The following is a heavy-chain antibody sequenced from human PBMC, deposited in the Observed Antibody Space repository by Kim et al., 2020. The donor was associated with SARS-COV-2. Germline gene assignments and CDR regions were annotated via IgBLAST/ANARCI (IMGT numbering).Heavy chain of an antibody. Sequence: GESLKISCAVSGFSFTGHWITWVRRLPGKGLEWMARIDPIESYINYNPSFQGHVVLSADKSINTAYLQWSSLKASDTAIYFCARQYRDGYTYYFDYWGQGTLVTVSS. V-gene: IGHV5-10-1*01. CDR3: ARQYRDGYTYYFDY. D-gene: IGHD5-12*01. CDR2: IDPIESYI. CDR1: GFSFTGHW. J-gene: IGHJ4*02.